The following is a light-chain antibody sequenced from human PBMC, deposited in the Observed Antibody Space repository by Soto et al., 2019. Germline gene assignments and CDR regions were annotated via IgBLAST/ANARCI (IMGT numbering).Light chain of an antibody. CDR2: GNS. J-gene: IGLJ2*01. Sequence: QSVRTQPPSVSGAPGQRVTISWTGSRSNIGAGYDVHWYQQLPGTAPKLLISGNSNRPSGVPDRFSGSKSGTSASLAITGLQAEDESDYYCQSYDSSLSGWKVFGGGTKLTVL. CDR1: RSNIGAGYD. CDR3: QSYDSSLSGWKV. V-gene: IGLV1-40*01.